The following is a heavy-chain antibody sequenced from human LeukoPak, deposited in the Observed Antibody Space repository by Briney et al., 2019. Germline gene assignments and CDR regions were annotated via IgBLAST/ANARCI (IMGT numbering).Heavy chain of an antibody. CDR1: GYTFTSYA. CDR3: ARGPYGSRSYRPYYFDY. Sequence: ASVKVSCKASGYTFTSYAMHWVRQAPGQRLEWMGWINAGNGNTKYSQKFQGRVTITRDTSASTAYMELSSLRSEDTAVYYCARGPYGSRSYRPYYFDYWGQGTLVTVSS. D-gene: IGHD3-10*01. J-gene: IGHJ4*02. CDR2: INAGNGNT. V-gene: IGHV1-3*01.